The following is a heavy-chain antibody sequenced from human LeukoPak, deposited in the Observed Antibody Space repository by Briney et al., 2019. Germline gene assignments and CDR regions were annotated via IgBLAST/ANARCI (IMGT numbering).Heavy chain of an antibody. CDR3: ARTRVVPAAYYYSSMDV. Sequence: SETLSLTCAVYGASFSDYYWSWIRQPPGKGLEWIGEVNHSGSTTYNPSLKSRVTISVDTSKNQFSLKVSSVTAAATAVYYCARTRVVPAAYYYSSMDVWGKGTTVTVSS. J-gene: IGHJ6*03. CDR1: GASFSDYY. D-gene: IGHD2-2*01. V-gene: IGHV4-34*01. CDR2: VNHSGST.